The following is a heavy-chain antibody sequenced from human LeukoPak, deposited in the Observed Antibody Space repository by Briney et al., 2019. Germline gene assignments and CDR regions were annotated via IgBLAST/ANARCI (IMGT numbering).Heavy chain of an antibody. CDR3: ARARDSSSWFSSDY. V-gene: IGHV3-7*04. Sequence: GGSLRLSCTASGFTFSSYWMNWVRQAPGKGLEWVANIQQDGSEKYYVDSVKGRFTISRDNAKNSLYLQMNSLRAEDTAVYYCARARDSSSWFSSDYWGQGTLVTVSS. CDR2: IQQDGSEK. CDR1: GFTFSSYW. D-gene: IGHD6-13*01. J-gene: IGHJ4*02.